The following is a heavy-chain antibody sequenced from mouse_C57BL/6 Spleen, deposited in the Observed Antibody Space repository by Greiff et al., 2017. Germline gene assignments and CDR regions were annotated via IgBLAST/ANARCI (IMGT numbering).Heavy chain of an antibody. CDR3: ARGIFATIVATGNYYAMDY. CDR1: GFTFSDYG. J-gene: IGHJ4*01. V-gene: IGHV5-17*01. D-gene: IGHD2-5*01. Sequence: EVMLVEPGGGLVKPGASLKLSCAASGFTFSDYGMHWVRQAPEQGLEWVAYISSGSSTTYYADTVKGRFTISRDNAKNTMFLQMTNLRSEDTAMYYCARGIFATIVATGNYYAMDYWGPGTSVTVSS. CDR2: ISSGSSTT.